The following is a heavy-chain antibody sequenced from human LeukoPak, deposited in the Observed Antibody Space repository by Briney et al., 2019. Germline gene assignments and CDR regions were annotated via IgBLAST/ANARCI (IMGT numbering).Heavy chain of an antibody. V-gene: IGHV1-18*01. CDR1: GYTFTSYS. D-gene: IGHD1-26*01. CDR2: ISAYNGNT. Sequence: ASVKVSCTASGYTFTSYSINWVRQAPGQGLEWMGWISAYNGNTKYAQKVHGRVTMTTDTSTSTAYMELRSLRSDDTAVYYCARGVGGSGSYFLTFDYWGQGTLVTVSS. CDR3: ARGVGGSGSYFLTFDY. J-gene: IGHJ4*02.